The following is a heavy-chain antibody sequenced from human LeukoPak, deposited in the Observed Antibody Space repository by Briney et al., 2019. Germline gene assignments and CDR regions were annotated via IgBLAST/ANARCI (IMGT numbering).Heavy chain of an antibody. CDR1: GFLFSSYA. CDR3: GRGLCFGELSPLFYY. CDR2: NRSYGCHT. V-gene: IGHV3-64*01. D-gene: IGHD3-10*01. Sequence: GGSLRLPCAVCGFLFSSYAMQGVRQATGKGRVYVSANRSYGCHTYYANSVKGRFTISRDNSKNTLYLQVGSLRAEDRAVYYFGRGLCFGELSPLFYYWGQGTLCTVSS. J-gene: IGHJ4*02.